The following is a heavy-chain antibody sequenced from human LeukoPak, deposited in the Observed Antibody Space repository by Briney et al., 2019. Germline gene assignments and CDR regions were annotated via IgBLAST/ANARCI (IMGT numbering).Heavy chain of an antibody. CDR3: ARRTEREYYYGMDV. J-gene: IGHJ6*02. Sequence: ASVKVSCKASGGTFSSYAISWVRQAPGQGLEWKGGIIPIFGTANYAQKFQGRVTITTDESTSTAYMELSSLRSEDTAVYYCARRTEREYYYGMDVWGQGTTVTVSS. CDR1: GGTFSSYA. D-gene: IGHD1-26*01. V-gene: IGHV1-69*05. CDR2: IIPIFGTA.